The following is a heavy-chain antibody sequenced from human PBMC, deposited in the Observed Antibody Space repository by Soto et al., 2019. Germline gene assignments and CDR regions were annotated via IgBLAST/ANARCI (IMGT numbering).Heavy chain of an antibody. V-gene: IGHV1-69*01. D-gene: IGHD6-6*01. CDR3: ARASIAARGYFDY. J-gene: IGHJ4*02. CDR1: GGIFSSYA. CDR2: IIPIFGTA. Sequence: SVTVSCKASGGIFSSYAISWVRPAPGQGLEWMGGIIPIFGTANYAQKFQGRVTITADESTSTAYMELSSLRSEDTAVYYCARASIAARGYFDYWGQGTLVTVSA.